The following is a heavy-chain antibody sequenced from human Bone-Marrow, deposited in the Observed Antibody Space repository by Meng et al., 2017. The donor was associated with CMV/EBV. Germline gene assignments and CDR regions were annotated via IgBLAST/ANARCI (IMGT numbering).Heavy chain of an antibody. D-gene: IGHD6-19*01. CDR1: GGTFSSYA. CDR2: IIPIFGTA. Sequence: SVKVSCKASGGTFSSYAISWVRQAPGQGLEWMGGIIPIFGTANYAQKFQGRVTITTDESTSTAYVELSSLRSEDTAVYYCARDLAVAGRGAYYPPGDLYYYYGMGVWGQGPTVTGSS. J-gene: IGHJ6*01. CDR3: ARDLAVAGRGAYYPPGDLYYYYGMGV. V-gene: IGHV1-69*05.